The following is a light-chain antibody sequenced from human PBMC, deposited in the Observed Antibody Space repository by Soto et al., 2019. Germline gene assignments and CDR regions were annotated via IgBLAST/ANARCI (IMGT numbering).Light chain of an antibody. CDR2: DNN. CDR1: SSNIGNND. V-gene: IGLV1-51*01. J-gene: IGLJ2*01. CDR3: GTWDSSLNAGRAV. Sequence: QSVLTQPPSVSAAPGERVTISCSGSSSNIGNNDVSWYQQFPGTAPRLLIYDNNKRPSGIPDRFSGSKSGTSATLGITGLQTGDEADYYCGTWDSSLNAGRAVFGGGTKVTVL.